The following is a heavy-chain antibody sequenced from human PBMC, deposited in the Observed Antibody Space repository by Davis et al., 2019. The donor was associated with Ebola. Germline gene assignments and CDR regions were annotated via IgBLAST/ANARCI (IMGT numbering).Heavy chain of an antibody. CDR3: ARGYSSGWYGFDY. CDR2: INPNSGGA. V-gene: IGHV1-2*02. CDR1: GYTFTGYY. Sequence: AASVKVSCKASGYTFTGYYMHWMRQAPGQGLEWMGWINPNSGGANYAQKFQGRVTMTRDTSISTAYMELSRLRSDDTAVYYCARGYSSGWYGFDYWGQGTLVTVSS. J-gene: IGHJ4*02. D-gene: IGHD6-19*01.